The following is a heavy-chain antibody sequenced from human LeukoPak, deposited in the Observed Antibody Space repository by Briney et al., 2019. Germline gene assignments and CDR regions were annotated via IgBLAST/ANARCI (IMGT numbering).Heavy chain of an antibody. J-gene: IGHJ4*02. CDR2: VYYSGST. V-gene: IGHV4-39*02. Sequence: SETLSLTCTVSGGSFSSYSSYWGWIRQPPGKGLEWIGSVYYSGSTYYNPSLKSRVTISVDTSKNQFSLKLSSVTAADTAVYYCARDRWLGEWYSSSWYGFDYWGQGTLVTVSS. CDR3: ARDRWLGEWYSSSWYGFDY. D-gene: IGHD6-13*01. CDR1: GGSFSSYSSY.